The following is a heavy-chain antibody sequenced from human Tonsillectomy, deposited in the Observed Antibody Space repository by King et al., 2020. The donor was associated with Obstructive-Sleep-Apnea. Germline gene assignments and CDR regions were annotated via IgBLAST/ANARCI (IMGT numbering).Heavy chain of an antibody. D-gene: IGHD5-18*01. J-gene: IGHJ4*02. CDR1: GFTFSSYW. Sequence: QLVQSGGGLVQPGGSLRLSCAASGFTFSSYWMSWVRQAPGKGLEWGANIKQDGSEKFHVDTVKGRFTISRDNAKNSLYLQMNSLRAEDTAVYYCASPHMGTFDYWGQGTLVTVSS. CDR2: IKQDGSEK. CDR3: ASPHMGTFDY. V-gene: IGHV3-7*01.